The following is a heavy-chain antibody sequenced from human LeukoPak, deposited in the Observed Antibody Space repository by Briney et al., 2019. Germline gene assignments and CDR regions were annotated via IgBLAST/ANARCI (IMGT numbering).Heavy chain of an antibody. CDR3: ARDQQGSYDGGSLDY. Sequence: SQTLSLTCTVSGGSISSSGYYWSWIRQHPGKGLEWIGYIYYSGSTYYNPSLKSRVTISVDTSKNQFSLKLSSVTAADTAVYYCARDQQGSYDGGSLDYWGQGTLVTASS. CDR2: IYYSGST. J-gene: IGHJ4*02. CDR1: GGSISSSGYY. D-gene: IGHD1-26*01. V-gene: IGHV4-31*03.